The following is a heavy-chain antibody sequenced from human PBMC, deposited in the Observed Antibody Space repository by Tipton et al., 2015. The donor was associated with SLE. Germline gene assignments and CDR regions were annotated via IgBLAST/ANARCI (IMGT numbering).Heavy chain of an antibody. CDR3: ARGRGGEFLDY. D-gene: IGHD3-16*01. J-gene: IGHJ4*02. CDR2: IWYDGSNK. Sequence: CGASGFTFSTSAMHWVRQAPGKGLEWVAGIWYDGSNKFYADSVKGRFTSSRDNSKNTVSLQMNSLRVEDTAVYFCARGRGGEFLDYWGQGTLVTVSS. CDR1: GFTFSTSA. V-gene: IGHV3-33*01.